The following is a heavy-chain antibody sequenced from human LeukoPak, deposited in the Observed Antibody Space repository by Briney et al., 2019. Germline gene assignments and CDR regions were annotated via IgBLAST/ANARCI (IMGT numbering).Heavy chain of an antibody. Sequence: SETLSLTCTVSGGSISSGSYYWSWIRQPAGKGLEWIGYFYYIGSTYYNPSLKSRVTISADTSKNQFSLKLSSVTAADTAVYYCAINSLGDSSGYDYWGQGTLVTVSS. V-gene: IGHV4-61*10. CDR3: AINSLGDSSGYDY. D-gene: IGHD3-22*01. CDR2: FYYIGST. CDR1: GGSISSGSYY. J-gene: IGHJ4*02.